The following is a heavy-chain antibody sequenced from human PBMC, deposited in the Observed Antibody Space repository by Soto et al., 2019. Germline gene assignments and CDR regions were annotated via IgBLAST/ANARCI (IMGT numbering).Heavy chain of an antibody. Sequence: GGSLRLSCAASGFPFSIYAMNWVRQAPGKGLEWVSSISVSGGNTYYADSVKGRFTISRDNAKNTLYLQMNSLRAEDTAVYYCARSARIVVVVAAAHDAFDIWGQGTMVTVSS. V-gene: IGHV3-23*01. CDR3: ARSARIVVVVAAAHDAFDI. CDR1: GFPFSIYA. J-gene: IGHJ3*02. D-gene: IGHD2-15*01. CDR2: ISVSGGNT.